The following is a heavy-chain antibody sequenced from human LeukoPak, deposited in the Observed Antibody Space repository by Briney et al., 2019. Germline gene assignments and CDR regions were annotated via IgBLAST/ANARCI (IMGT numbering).Heavy chain of an antibody. Sequence: PGGSLRLSCAASGFTFAPYWMTWVRQAPGKGLEYVATMNRDGSEKYYVDSVKGRFTISRDNAKNSLYLQMNTLRAEDTAVYYCARTSVNSLWDDAFDIWGQGTMVTVSS. J-gene: IGHJ3*02. D-gene: IGHD4-17*01. CDR1: GFTFAPYW. CDR2: MNRDGSEK. V-gene: IGHV3-7*05. CDR3: ARTSVNSLWDDAFDI.